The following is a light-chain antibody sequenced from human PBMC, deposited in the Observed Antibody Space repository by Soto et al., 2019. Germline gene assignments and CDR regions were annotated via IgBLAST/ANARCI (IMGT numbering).Light chain of an antibody. J-gene: IGLJ3*02. CDR3: SSYTTITTSGV. V-gene: IGLV2-14*03. CDR1: NSDIGGYDY. Sequence: QSALTQPASVSGSPGQSITISCTGTNSDIGGYDYVSWYQQYPGKAPQLIIYDVSNRPSGVSNRFSGSKSGNTASLTSSALQAEDEADYYCSSYTTITTSGVFGGGTKVTVL. CDR2: DVS.